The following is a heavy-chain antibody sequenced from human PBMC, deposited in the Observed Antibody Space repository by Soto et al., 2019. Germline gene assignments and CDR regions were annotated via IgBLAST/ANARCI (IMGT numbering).Heavy chain of an antibody. V-gene: IGHV3-23*01. Sequence: EVQLLESGGGLVQPGGSLRLSCAASGFTFSNYGMSWVRQAPGKGPEWVSSISGSGGSTYYADSVKGRFSISRDNSKNTLYLQMNSLRAEDTAVFYCAKGGDTAMPKFNWFDPWGQGTLVTVSS. CDR3: AKGGDTAMPKFNWFDP. D-gene: IGHD5-18*01. CDR1: GFTFSNYG. J-gene: IGHJ5*02. CDR2: ISGSGGST.